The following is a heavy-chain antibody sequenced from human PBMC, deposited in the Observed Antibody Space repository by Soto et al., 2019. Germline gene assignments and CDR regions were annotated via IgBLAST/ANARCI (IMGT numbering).Heavy chain of an antibody. J-gene: IGHJ6*03. CDR3: ARDSRIQLWSYYYYYMDV. CDR1: GYTFTSYG. V-gene: IGHV1-18*01. Sequence: ASVKVSCKASGYTFTSYGISWVRQAPGQGLEWMGWISAYNGNTNYAQKLQGRVTMTTDTSTSTAYMELRSLRSDDTAVYYCARDSRIQLWSYYYYYMDVWGKGTTVTAP. D-gene: IGHD5-18*01. CDR2: ISAYNGNT.